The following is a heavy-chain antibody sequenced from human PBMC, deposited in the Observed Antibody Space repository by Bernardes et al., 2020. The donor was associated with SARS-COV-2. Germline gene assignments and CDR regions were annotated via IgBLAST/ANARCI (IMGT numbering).Heavy chain of an antibody. Sequence: GGGLGLPCAAPGFTVSSKQMSWVRQAPGKGPDWGSVFFPGVGTYYTDSVKGRFTISRDNSKNTLFLQMSSLRAEDTAVYYCARLLYGDYHDYWGQGTLVTVSS. CDR2: FFPGVGT. V-gene: IGHV3-53*01. CDR1: GFTVSSKQ. J-gene: IGHJ4*02. D-gene: IGHD2-8*01. CDR3: ARLLYGDYHDY.